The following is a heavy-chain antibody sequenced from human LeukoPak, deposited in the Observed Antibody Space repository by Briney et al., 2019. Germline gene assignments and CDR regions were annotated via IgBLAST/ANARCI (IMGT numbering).Heavy chain of an antibody. J-gene: IGHJ6*03. D-gene: IGHD5-12*01. CDR3: AGAIVATITFHYYMDV. Sequence: GGSLRLSCAASGFTFRTYDMHWVRQAPGKGLEWVAFIRNDGSDKRYAESVKGRFTISRDNAKNSLYLQMNSLRAEDTAVYYCAGAIVATITFHYYMDVWGKGTTVTVSS. CDR1: GFTFRTYD. CDR2: IRNDGSDK. V-gene: IGHV3-30*02.